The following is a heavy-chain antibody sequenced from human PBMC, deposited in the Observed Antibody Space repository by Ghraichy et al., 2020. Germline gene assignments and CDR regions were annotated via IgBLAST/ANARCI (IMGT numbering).Heavy chain of an antibody. D-gene: IGHD4-17*01. CDR1: GGSISSYY. J-gene: IGHJ4*02. V-gene: IGHV4-59*01. CDR2: IYYSGST. CDR3: ASGALYGDPTGGLFDY. Sequence: SETLSLTCTVSGGSISSYYWSWIRQPPGKGLEWIGYIYYSGSTNYNPSLKSRVTISVDTSKNQFSLKLSSVTAADTAVYYCASGALYGDPTGGLFDYWGQGTLVTVSS.